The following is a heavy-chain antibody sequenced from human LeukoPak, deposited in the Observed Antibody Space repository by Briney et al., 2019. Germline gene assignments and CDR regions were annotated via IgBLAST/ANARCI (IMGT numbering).Heavy chain of an antibody. Sequence: ASVKVSCKASGYTFTGYYMHWVRQAPGQGLEWMGWINPNSGGTNYAQKFQGRVTMTTDTSTSTAYMELRSLRSDDTAVYYCARDGPAVVVPAAIPYYYYYMDVWGKGTTVTVSS. CDR1: GYTFTGYY. CDR3: ARDGPAVVVPAAIPYYYYYMDV. J-gene: IGHJ6*03. CDR2: INPNSGGT. V-gene: IGHV1-2*02. D-gene: IGHD2-2*01.